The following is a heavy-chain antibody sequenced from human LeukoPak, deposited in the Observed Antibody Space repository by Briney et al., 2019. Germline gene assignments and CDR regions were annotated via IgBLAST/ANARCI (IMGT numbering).Heavy chain of an antibody. V-gene: IGHV3-66*01. D-gene: IGHD3-22*01. J-gene: IGHJ1*01. CDR3: ARTGGNYYDSSGYGYFQH. CDR2: IYSGGST. CDR1: GFTVSSNY. Sequence: GGSLRLSCAASGFTVSSNYMSWVRQAPGKGLEWVSVIYSGGSTYYADSVKGRFTISRDNSKNTLYLQMNSLRAEDTAVYYCARTGGNYYDSSGYGYFQHWGQGTLVTVSS.